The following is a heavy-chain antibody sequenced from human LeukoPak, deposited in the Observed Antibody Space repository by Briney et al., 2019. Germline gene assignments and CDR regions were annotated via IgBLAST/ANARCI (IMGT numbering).Heavy chain of an antibody. CDR2: IYSGGST. D-gene: IGHD5-18*01. CDR1: GFTFSAYD. V-gene: IGHV3-66*02. J-gene: IGHJ3*02. Sequence: GGSLRLSCAASGFTFSAYDMQWVRQAPGKGLEWVSVIYSGGSTYYADSVKGRFTISRDNSKNTLYLQMNSLRAEDTAVYYCARDPKYSLGAFDIWGQGTMVTVSS. CDR3: ARDPKYSLGAFDI.